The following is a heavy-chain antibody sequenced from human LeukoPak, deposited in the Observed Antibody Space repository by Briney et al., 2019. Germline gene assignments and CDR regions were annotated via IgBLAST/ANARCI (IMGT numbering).Heavy chain of an antibody. CDR1: GGSISSYY. V-gene: IGHV4-34*01. CDR3: ARGRLRAGADY. D-gene: IGHD5/OR15-5a*01. J-gene: IGHJ4*02. Sequence: SETLSLTCTVSGGSISSYYWSWIRQPPGKGLEWIGEINHSGSTNYNPSLKSRVTISVDTSKNQFSLKLSSVTAADTAVYYCARGRLRAGADYWGQGTLVTVSS. CDR2: INHSGST.